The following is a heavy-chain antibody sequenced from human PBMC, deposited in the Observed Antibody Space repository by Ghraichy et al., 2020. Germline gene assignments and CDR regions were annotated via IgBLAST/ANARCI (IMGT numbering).Heavy chain of an antibody. D-gene: IGHD1-1*01. CDR1: GFNFSNYA. CDR3: AKFKLNDAFDI. V-gene: IGHV3-23*01. Sequence: GESLNISCAASGFNFSNYAMTWVRQAPGKGLEWVSAISGSGTFTYYADSVKGRFTISRDNSQNTLFLQMDNLRAEDTAIYYCAKFKLNDAFDIWGRGTVVTVSS. J-gene: IGHJ3*02. CDR2: ISGSGTFT.